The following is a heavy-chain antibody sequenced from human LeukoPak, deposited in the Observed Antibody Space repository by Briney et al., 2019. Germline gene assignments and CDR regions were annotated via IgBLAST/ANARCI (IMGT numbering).Heavy chain of an antibody. CDR1: GYSFTNYW. J-gene: IGHJ4*02. D-gene: IGHD3-10*01. CDR2: IYHGDSDT. Sequence: GESLKISCKGSGYSFTNYWIGWVRQMPGKGLEWMGIIYHGDSDTRYSPSFQGQVTISADKSITTAYLQWSSLKASDTAMYYCAMNFASGSYGPFDYWGQGTLVTVPS. V-gene: IGHV5-51*01. CDR3: AMNFASGSYGPFDY.